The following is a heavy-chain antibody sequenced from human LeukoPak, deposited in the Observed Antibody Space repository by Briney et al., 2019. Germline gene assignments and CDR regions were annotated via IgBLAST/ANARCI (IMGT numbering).Heavy chain of an antibody. CDR2: ISYDGSNK. Sequence: GGSLRLSCAASGFTFSSYGMHWVRQAPGKGLEWVAVISYDGSNKYCADSVKGRFTISRDNSKNTLYLQMNSLRAEDTAVYYCAKDQDIAAAGTWGSIDYWGQGTLVTVSS. J-gene: IGHJ4*02. V-gene: IGHV3-30*18. CDR3: AKDQDIAAAGTWGSIDY. D-gene: IGHD6-13*01. CDR1: GFTFSSYG.